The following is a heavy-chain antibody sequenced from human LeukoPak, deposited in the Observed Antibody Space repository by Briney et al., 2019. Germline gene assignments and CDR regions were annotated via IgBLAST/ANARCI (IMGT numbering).Heavy chain of an antibody. CDR2: IYSSGST. CDR1: GGSFSSYY. V-gene: IGHV4-59*08. Sequence: PSETLSLTCAVYGGSFSSYYWSWIRQPPVKGLEWVGCIYSSGSTNYSPSLKSRVTISVDTSKNQFSLKLYSVTAADTAVYYCARRYSGYGNAFDIWGQGTMVTVSS. CDR3: ARRYSGYGNAFDI. D-gene: IGHD5-12*01. J-gene: IGHJ3*02.